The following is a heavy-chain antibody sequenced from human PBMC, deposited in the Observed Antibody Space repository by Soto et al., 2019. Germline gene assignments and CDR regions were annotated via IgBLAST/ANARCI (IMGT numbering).Heavy chain of an antibody. D-gene: IGHD3-3*01. CDR2: INHSGST. CDR1: GGSFSGYY. CDR3: ASSGFWSGYNRLNRWFDP. Sequence: SETLSLTCAVYGGSFSGYYWSWIRQPPGKGLEWIGEINHSGSTNYNPSLKSRVTISVDTSKNQFSLKLSSVTAADTAVYYCASSGFWSGYNRLNRWFDPWGQGTLVTVSS. J-gene: IGHJ5*02. V-gene: IGHV4-34*01.